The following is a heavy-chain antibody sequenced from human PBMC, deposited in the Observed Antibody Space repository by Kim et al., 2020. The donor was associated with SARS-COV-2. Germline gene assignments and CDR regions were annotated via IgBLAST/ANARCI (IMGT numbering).Heavy chain of an antibody. Sequence: GGSLRLSCAASGFTFSSYGMHWVRQAPGKGLEWVAVIWYDGSNKYYADSVKGRFTISRDNSKNTLYLQMNSLRAEDTAVYYCARDQEMYYYGSGSSLWFDPWGQGTLVTVSS. J-gene: IGHJ5*02. V-gene: IGHV3-33*01. CDR2: IWYDGSNK. D-gene: IGHD3-10*01. CDR3: ARDQEMYYYGSGSSLWFDP. CDR1: GFTFSSYG.